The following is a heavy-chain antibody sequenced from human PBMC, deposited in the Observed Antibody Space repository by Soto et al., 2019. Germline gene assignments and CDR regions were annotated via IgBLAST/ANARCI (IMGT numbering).Heavy chain of an antibody. CDR1: GAALNSGNYY. D-gene: IGHD2-21*01. CDR3: ERLRIATNNYKWFDP. J-gene: IGHJ5*02. Sequence: KPSETLSLTCSVSGAALNSGNYYWSWIRQAPGKGLEWIGHIYVTGAVDYNPSLRDRITISQDTSERQFSLNLRLVTAADTAVYYCERLRIATNNYKWFDPWGQGTLVTVSS. V-gene: IGHV4-31*03. CDR2: IYVTGAV.